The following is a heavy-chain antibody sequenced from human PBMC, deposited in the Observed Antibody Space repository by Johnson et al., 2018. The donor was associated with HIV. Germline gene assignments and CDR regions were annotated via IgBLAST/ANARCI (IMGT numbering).Heavy chain of an antibody. CDR3: AKGKKSLPDAFDI. J-gene: IGHJ3*02. CDR1: GFPFSNYG. V-gene: IGHV3-30*18. CDR2: ISYDGINK. Sequence: QVQLVESGGGVVQPGGSLRLSCAASGFPFSNYGMHWVRQAPGKGLEWVTIISYDGINKYYADSVKGRFTISRDNSKDTLYLQMNSLRAEDTAVYYCAKGKKSLPDAFDIWGQGTMVTVSS.